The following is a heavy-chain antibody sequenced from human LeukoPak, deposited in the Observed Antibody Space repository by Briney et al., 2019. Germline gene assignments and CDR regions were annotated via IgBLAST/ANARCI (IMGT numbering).Heavy chain of an antibody. J-gene: IGHJ4*02. CDR3: AIVVDQDLVSQSGFGY. V-gene: IGHV4-59*12. Sequence: SETLSLTCTVSGGSISSYYWSWIRQPPGKGLEWIGYIYYSGSTNYNPSLKSRVTISVDTSKNQFSLSLRSVTAADTAVYSCAIVVDQDLVSQSGFGYWGQGTLVTVSS. D-gene: IGHD2-15*01. CDR2: IYYSGST. CDR1: GGSISSYY.